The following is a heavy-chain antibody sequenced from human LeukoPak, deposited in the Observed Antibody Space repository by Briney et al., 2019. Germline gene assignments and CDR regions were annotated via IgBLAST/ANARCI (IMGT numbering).Heavy chain of an antibody. CDR2: ISWDGGST. CDR3: AKDRWARMDTGLDY. CDR1: GFTFDDYT. D-gene: IGHD5-18*01. V-gene: IGHV3-43*01. J-gene: IGHJ4*02. Sequence: PGGSLRLSCAASGFTFDDYTMHWVRQAPGKGLEWVSLISWDGGSTYYADSVKGRFTISRDNSKNSLYLQMNSLRTEDTALYYCAKDRWARMDTGLDYWGQGTLVTVSS.